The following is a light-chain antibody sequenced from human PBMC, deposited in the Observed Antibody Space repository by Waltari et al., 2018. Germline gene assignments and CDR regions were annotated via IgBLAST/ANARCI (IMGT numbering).Light chain of an antibody. CDR1: SSDVGAYNY. J-gene: IGLJ2*01. CDR2: EVG. CDR3: SSYTSSSTLVV. V-gene: IGLV2-14*01. Sequence: QSALTQPASVSGSPGQSITISCTGTSSDVGAYNYVSWYQQHPGKAPKLMIYEVGNRPSGVSNRVSGSKSGNTASLTISGLQAEDEADYCCSSYTSSSTLVVFGGGTKLTVL.